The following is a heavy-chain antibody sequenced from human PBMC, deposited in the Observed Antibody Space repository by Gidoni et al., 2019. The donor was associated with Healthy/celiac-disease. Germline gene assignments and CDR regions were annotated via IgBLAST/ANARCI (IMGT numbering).Heavy chain of an antibody. V-gene: IGHV1-46*01. Sequence: QVQLVQSGAEVKKPGASVKVSCKASGYTFTSYYMHWVRQAPGQGLEWMGIINPSVGSTSYAQKFQGRVTMTRDTSTSTVYMELSSLRSEDTAVYYCARRGAAAGTLRDYYYYGMDVWGQGTTVTVSS. CDR1: GYTFTSYY. CDR2: INPSVGST. J-gene: IGHJ6*02. CDR3: ARRGAAAGTLRDYYYYGMDV. D-gene: IGHD6-13*01.